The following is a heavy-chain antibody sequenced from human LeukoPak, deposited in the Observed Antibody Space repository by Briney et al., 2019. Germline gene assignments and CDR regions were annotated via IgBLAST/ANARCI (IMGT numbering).Heavy chain of an antibody. V-gene: IGHV4-38-2*01. CDR1: GYSISSGYY. CDR2: IYHSGST. Sequence: PSETLSLTCAVSGYSISSGYYWGWIRQPPGKGLEWIGSIYHSGSTYYNPSLKSRVTISVDTSKNQFSLKLSSVTAADTAVYYCASSWGVYDAFDIWGQGTMVTVSS. CDR3: ASSWGVYDAFDI. D-gene: IGHD3-16*01. J-gene: IGHJ3*02.